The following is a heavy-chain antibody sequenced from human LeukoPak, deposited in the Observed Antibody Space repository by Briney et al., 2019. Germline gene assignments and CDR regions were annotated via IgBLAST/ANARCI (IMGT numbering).Heavy chain of an antibody. D-gene: IGHD2-8*01. CDR3: AREDAIGNLDIVLMADY. V-gene: IGHV1-46*01. Sequence: ASVKVSCKASGYTFTSYYMHWMRQAPGQGLEWMGIINPSGGSASYAQKFQGRVTMTRDTSTSTVYMELSSLRSEDTAVYYCAREDAIGNLDIVLMADYWGQGTLVTVSS. J-gene: IGHJ4*02. CDR1: GYTFTSYY. CDR2: INPSGGSA.